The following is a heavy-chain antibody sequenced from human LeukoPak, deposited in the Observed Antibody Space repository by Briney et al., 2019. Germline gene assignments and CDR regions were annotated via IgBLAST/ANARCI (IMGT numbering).Heavy chain of an antibody. CDR1: GFTFSSYG. CDR2: ISYDGSNK. CDR3: ASELRFLEWFTQRDYMDV. J-gene: IGHJ6*03. Sequence: GGSLRLSCAASGFTFSSYGMHWVRQAPGKGLEWVAVISYDGSNKYYADSVKGRFSISRDNSKNTLYLQMNSLRAEDTAVYYCASELRFLEWFTQRDYMDVWGKGTTVTVSS. D-gene: IGHD3-3*01. V-gene: IGHV3-30*03.